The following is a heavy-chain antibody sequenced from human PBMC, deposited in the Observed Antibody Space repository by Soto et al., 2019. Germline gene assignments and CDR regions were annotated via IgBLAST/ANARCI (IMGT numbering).Heavy chain of an antibody. J-gene: IGHJ1*01. V-gene: IGHV3-74*01. CDR3: ARLPNKSPQN. CDR2: ISTDASST. CDR1: GFTFSSYW. Sequence: EVQLVESGGGLVQPGGSLRLSCAASGFTFSSYWMHWVRQAPGKGLVWVSSISTDASSTSYADPVKGRFTISGDNAKNTLYLQMTRVRAEDTAVYYCARLPNKSPQNWGQGTLVIVSP.